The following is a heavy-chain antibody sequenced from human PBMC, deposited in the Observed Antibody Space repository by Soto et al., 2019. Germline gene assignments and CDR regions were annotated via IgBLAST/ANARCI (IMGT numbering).Heavy chain of an antibody. CDR2: ISAYNGNT. D-gene: IGHD3-3*01. CDR1: GYTFTSYG. J-gene: IGHJ6*03. V-gene: IGHV1-18*01. Sequence: ASVKVSCKASGYTFTSYGISWVRQAPGQGLEWMGWISAYNGNTNYAQKLQGRVTMTTDTSTSTAYMEVRSLRSDDTAVYYCARETTSYYDFWCGYYTPYYMDVWGKGTTVTVSS. CDR3: ARETTSYYDFWCGYYTPYYMDV.